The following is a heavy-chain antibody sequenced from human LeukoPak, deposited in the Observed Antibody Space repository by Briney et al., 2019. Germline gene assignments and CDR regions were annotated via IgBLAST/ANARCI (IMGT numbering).Heavy chain of an antibody. CDR1: GFTFDDYG. J-gene: IGHJ4*02. CDR2: INWNGGST. V-gene: IGHV3-20*04. D-gene: IGHD3-10*01. Sequence: GGSLRLSCAASGFTFDDYGMSWVRQAPGKGLEWVSGINWNGGSTGYADSVKGRFTISRDNAKNSLYLQMNSLRAEDTAVYYCARDPTEVRRFGEYYQDYWGQGTLVTVSS. CDR3: ARDPTEVRRFGEYYQDY.